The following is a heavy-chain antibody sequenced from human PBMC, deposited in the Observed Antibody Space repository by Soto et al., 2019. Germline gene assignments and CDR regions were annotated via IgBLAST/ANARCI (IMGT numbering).Heavy chain of an antibody. D-gene: IGHD3-22*01. CDR3: ASVSNYYDSRYGMDV. Sequence: PSETLSLTCTVSGGSISSYYWSWIRQPPGKGLEWIGYIYYSGSTNYNPSLKSRVTISVDTSKNQFSLKLSSVTAADTAVYYCASVSNYYDSRYGMDVWGQGTTVTVS. CDR1: GGSISSYY. V-gene: IGHV4-59*01. J-gene: IGHJ6*02. CDR2: IYYSGST.